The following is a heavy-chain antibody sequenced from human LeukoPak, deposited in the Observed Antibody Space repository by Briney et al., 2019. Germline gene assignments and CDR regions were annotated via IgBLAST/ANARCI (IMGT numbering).Heavy chain of an antibody. D-gene: IGHD4-11*01. CDR3: AKDGTTTRYNWFDT. J-gene: IGHJ5*02. CDR1: GFTFSSYA. V-gene: IGHV3-23*01. CDR2: IIRSPHST. Sequence: GGSLRLSCAASGFTFSSYAMSWVRQAPGKGLEWVSGIIRSPHSTSYYADSVKGRFTISRDISKNTLYLQMNSLRAEDTAIYYCAKDGTTTRYNWFDTWGQGTLVTVSS.